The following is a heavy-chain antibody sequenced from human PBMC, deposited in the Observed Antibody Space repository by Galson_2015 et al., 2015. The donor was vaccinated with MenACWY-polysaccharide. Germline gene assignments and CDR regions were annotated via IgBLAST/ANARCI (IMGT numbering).Heavy chain of an antibody. CDR1: GGSISSSSYY. V-gene: IGHV4-39*07. D-gene: IGHD3-10*01. CDR2: IYYSGST. Sequence: SLTCTVSGGSISSSSYYWGWIRQPPGKGLEWIGSIYYSGSTYYNPSLKSRVTISVDTSKNQFSLKLSSVTAADTAVYYCAKGSGSYYNRSYYYYGMDVWGQGTTVTVSS. J-gene: IGHJ6*02. CDR3: AKGSGSYYNRSYYYYGMDV.